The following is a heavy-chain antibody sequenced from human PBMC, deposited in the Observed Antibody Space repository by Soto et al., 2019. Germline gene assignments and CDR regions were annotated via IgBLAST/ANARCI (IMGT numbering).Heavy chain of an antibody. CDR1: GFIFNAYG. D-gene: IGHD2-15*01. J-gene: IGHJ4*02. V-gene: IGHV3-23*01. Sequence: PGGSLRLSCVVSGFIFNAYGMSWVRQAPGKGLEWVSSISGGGGSTYYAGSVKGRFTISRDNSKNTLYLQMNSLRDEDTAVFYCAXPPEYCSGATCYFPFCYWGQGTLVTVSS. CDR2: ISGGGGST. CDR3: AXPPEYCSGATCYFPFCY.